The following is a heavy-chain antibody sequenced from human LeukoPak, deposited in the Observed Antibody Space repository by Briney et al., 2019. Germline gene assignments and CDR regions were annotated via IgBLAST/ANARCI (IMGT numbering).Heavy chain of an antibody. J-gene: IGHJ3*02. D-gene: IGHD4-17*01. CDR3: ASYGDYVSDAFDI. Sequence: PGGSLRLSCAASGFTVSSNYMSWVRQASGKGLEWVSVIYSGGSTYYADSVKGRFTISRDNSKNTLYLQMNSLRAEDTAVYYCASYGDYVSDAFDIWGQGTMVTVSS. V-gene: IGHV3-53*01. CDR1: GFTVSSNY. CDR2: IYSGGST.